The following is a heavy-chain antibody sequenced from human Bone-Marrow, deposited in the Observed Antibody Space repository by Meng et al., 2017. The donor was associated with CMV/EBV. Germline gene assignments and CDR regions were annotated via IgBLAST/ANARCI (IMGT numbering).Heavy chain of an antibody. D-gene: IGHD6-6*01. V-gene: IGHV1-8*01. CDR1: GYTFTSYD. CDR3: ARSLGSSPEDY. Sequence: ASVKVSCKASGYTFTSYDINWVRQATGQGLEWMGWMNPNSGNTGYAQKFQGRVTMTRNTSISTAYMELSSLSAEDTAVYYCARSLGSSPEDYWGQGTLVTVSS. J-gene: IGHJ4*02. CDR2: MNPNSGNT.